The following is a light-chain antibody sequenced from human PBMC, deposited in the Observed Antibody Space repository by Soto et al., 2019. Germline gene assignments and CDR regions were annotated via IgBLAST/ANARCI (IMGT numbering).Light chain of an antibody. J-gene: IGLJ2*01. CDR2: EGS. CDR3: CSYAGSSTVV. CDR1: SSDVGSYNL. V-gene: IGLV2-23*01. Sequence: QSALTHPASVSGSPGQSITISCTGTSSDVGSYNLVSWYQQHPGKAPKLMIYEGSKRPSGVSNRFSGSKSGNTASLTISGLQAEDEDDYYCCSYAGSSTVVFGGGTKLTVL.